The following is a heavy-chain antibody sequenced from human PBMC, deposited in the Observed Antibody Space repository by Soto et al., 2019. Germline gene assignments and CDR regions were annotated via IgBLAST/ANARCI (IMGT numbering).Heavy chain of an antibody. V-gene: IGHV3-33*01. CDR3: ARPAYCNSASCYRLDY. Sequence: GGSLRLSCAASGFTFSSYGMNWVRQAPGKGLEWVAVIWSDGSNKDYTDSVKGRFAISRDNSKNTLYLEMNSLRAEDTAVYFCARPAYCNSASCYRLDYWGQGTLVTVSS. CDR1: GFTFSSYG. CDR2: IWSDGSNK. D-gene: IGHD2-2*02. J-gene: IGHJ4*02.